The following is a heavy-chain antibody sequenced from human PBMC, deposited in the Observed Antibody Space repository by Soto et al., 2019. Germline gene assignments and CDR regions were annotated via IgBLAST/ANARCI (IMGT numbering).Heavy chain of an antibody. CDR3: ARESRSELGTVEY. V-gene: IGHV4-4*07. J-gene: IGHJ4*02. CDR2: IYASGTT. D-gene: IGHD1-1*01. CDR1: GASISNYY. Sequence: QVRLQESGPGLVKPSETLSLTCTVSGASISNYYWSWIRQPAGKGLECLGRIYASGTTTYHPSLKRRVTQAVETSQKPFSLNLNSVTAADTAVYYCARESRSELGTVEYWGQGTLVTVSS.